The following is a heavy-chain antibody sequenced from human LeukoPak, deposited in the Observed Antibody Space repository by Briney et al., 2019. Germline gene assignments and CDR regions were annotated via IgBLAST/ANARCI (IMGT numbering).Heavy chain of an antibody. J-gene: IGHJ2*01. CDR2: IYRGGAT. Sequence: GGSLRLSCAASGFTFSDYYMSWIRQAPGKGLEWLSVIYRGGATYYADSVKGRFTISRDNSKNTLYLQMNSLRAEDTAVYYCAKDGRAYCGGDCYLGRYFDLWGRGTLVTVSS. V-gene: IGHV3-66*02. D-gene: IGHD2-21*01. CDR1: GFTFSDYY. CDR3: AKDGRAYCGGDCYLGRYFDL.